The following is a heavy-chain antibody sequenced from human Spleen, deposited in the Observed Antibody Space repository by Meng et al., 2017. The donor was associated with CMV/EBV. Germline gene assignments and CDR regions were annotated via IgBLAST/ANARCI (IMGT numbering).Heavy chain of an antibody. Sequence: GESLKISCAASGFTFSSYNMNWVRQAPGKGLEWVSCISSSSSYIYYADSVKGRFTISRDNAKNSLYLQMNSPRAEDTAVYYCARGHDDFWSGYPMRGNGFDIWGQGTMVTVSS. CDR1: GFTFSSYN. V-gene: IGHV3-21*01. CDR3: ARGHDDFWSGYPMRGNGFDI. D-gene: IGHD3-3*01. CDR2: ISSSSSYI. J-gene: IGHJ3*02.